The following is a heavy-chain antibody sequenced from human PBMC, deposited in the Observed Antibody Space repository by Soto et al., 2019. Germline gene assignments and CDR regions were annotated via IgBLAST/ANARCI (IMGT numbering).Heavy chain of an antibody. D-gene: IGHD2-8*01. CDR1: GYTFNSSN. CDR3: AREMVGGQWWWFRP. V-gene: IGHV1-8*01. J-gene: IGHJ5*02. CDR2: MNPPNGNT. Sequence: QVQLVQSGAEVKKSGASVKVSCKASGYTFNSSNINWVRQAAGQGLEWMGWMNPPNGNTAYAERFQGRVTMTADASISTAYMELSRLTPADTGEYYCAREMVGGQWWWFRPWGQGTLVTVSS.